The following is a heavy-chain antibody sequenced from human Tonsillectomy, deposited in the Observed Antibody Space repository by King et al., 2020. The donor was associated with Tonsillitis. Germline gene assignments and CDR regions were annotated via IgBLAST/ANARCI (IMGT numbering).Heavy chain of an antibody. D-gene: IGHD2-15*01. CDR3: AIAPLDCNGGSRYWGWFDP. V-gene: IGHV4-34*01. CDR2: ISHRVST. J-gene: IGHJ5*02. Sequence: VQLQQWGAGLLKPSETLTLTCAVDGGSFSDYYWRWIRQPPGKGLEWIGEISHRVSTNYNTSLTSRVTISVDTSRNQVSLKLSTVTAADTAVYYCAIAPLDCNGGSRYWGWFDPWGHGTLVTVSS. CDR1: GGSFSDYY.